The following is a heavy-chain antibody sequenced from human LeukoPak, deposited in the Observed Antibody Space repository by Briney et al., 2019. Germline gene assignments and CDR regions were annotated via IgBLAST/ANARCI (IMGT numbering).Heavy chain of an antibody. Sequence: SQTLSLTCTVTGGSISSGSYYWSWVRQPAGKGLEWIGRIYTSGSTNYNPSLKSRVTISIDTSKNQFSLKLSSVTAADTAVYYCARGHIMDWFDPRGQGTLVTVSS. V-gene: IGHV4-61*02. CDR1: GGSISSGSYY. CDR2: IYTSGST. J-gene: IGHJ5*02. CDR3: ARGHIMDWFDP.